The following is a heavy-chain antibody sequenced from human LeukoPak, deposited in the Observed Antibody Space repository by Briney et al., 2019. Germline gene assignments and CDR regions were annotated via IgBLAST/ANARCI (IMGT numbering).Heavy chain of an antibody. D-gene: IGHD4-23*01. CDR3: ARDRLRWSETDAFDI. Sequence: GSLRLSCAASGFTFSSYGMHWVRQAPGKGLEWVAVISYDGSNKYYADSVKGRFTISRDNSKNTLYLQMNSLRAEDTAVYYCARDRLRWSETDAFDIWGQGTMVTVSS. J-gene: IGHJ3*02. CDR1: GFTFSSYG. CDR2: ISYDGSNK. V-gene: IGHV3-30*03.